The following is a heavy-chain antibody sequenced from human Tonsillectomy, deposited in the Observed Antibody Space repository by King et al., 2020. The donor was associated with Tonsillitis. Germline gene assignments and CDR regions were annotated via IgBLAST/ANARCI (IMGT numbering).Heavy chain of an antibody. CDR1: GFTFDDYA. V-gene: IGHV3-43D*03. Sequence: EVQLVESGGVVVQPGGSLRLSCAASGFTFDDYAMHWVRQAPGKGLEWVSLISWDGVSTYYADSVKGRFTISRDNSKNSLFLQMSSLRGEDTALYYCAKSDTMISPPDYWGQGTLVTVSS. D-gene: IGHD3-22*01. J-gene: IGHJ4*02. CDR3: AKSDTMISPPDY. CDR2: ISWDGVST.